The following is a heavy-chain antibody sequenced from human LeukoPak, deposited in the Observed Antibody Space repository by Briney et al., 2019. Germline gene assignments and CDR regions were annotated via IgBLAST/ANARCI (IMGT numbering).Heavy chain of an antibody. J-gene: IGHJ4*02. CDR1: GYTFTSYE. V-gene: IGHV1-8*01. D-gene: IGHD5-12*01. Sequence: GASVKVSCKASGYTFTSYEINWVRQATGQGLEWMGWMNPNSGNTGYAPKFQGRVTMTRNTSISTAYMELSSLRSEDTAVCYCARLTDIVATMDYWGQGTLVTVSS. CDR2: MNPNSGNT. CDR3: ARLTDIVATMDY.